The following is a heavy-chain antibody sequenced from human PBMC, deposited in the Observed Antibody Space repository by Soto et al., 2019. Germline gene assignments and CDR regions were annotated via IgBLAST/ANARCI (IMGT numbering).Heavy chain of an antibody. CDR1: GFTFSDYS. CDR2: ISSGTTYI. V-gene: IGHV3-21*01. CDR3: AKGTRSVTTEVDF. J-gene: IGHJ4*02. D-gene: IGHD4-17*01. Sequence: PGGSLRLSXAASGFTFSDYSMNWVRQAPGKGLEWVSSISSGTTYIYYADSVKGRFTISKNNARNSLFLQMNSLRAEDTAIYYCAKGTRSVTTEVDFWGQGTLVTVSS.